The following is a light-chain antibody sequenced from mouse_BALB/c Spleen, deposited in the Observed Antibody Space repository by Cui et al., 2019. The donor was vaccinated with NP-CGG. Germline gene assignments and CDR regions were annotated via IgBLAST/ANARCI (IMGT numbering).Light chain of an antibody. V-gene: IGLV1*01. CDR1: TGTVTTSNY. J-gene: IGLJ1*01. Sequence: AAVNQERALTTSPGETVTLTCRSSTGTVTTSNYANWVQEKPDHLFTGLIGGTNNRVPGVPARFSGSLIGDKAALTITGAQTEDEAIYFCALWYSNHWVFGGGTKLTVL. CDR2: GTN. CDR3: ALWYSNHWV.